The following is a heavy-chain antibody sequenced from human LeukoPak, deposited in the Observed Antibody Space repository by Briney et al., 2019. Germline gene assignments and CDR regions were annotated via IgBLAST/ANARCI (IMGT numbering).Heavy chain of an antibody. Sequence: KPSETLSLTCTVSGDSISSSSYYWEWIRQTPGKGLEWIGSTFYSGSTYHNPSLKSRVTISVDTSKNQFSLKLSSVTAADTAVYYCARESDDSSRAIDYWGQGTLVTVSS. CDR3: ARESDDSSRAIDY. CDR1: GDSISSSSYY. V-gene: IGHV4-39*02. CDR2: TFYSGST. J-gene: IGHJ4*02. D-gene: IGHD3-22*01.